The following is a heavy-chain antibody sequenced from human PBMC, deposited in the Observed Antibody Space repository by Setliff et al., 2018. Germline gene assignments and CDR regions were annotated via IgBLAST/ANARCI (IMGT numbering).Heavy chain of an antibody. J-gene: IGHJ4*02. V-gene: IGHV4-61*02. D-gene: IGHD1-26*01. CDR2: IDGSGRT. CDR1: CGSISSGGFY. Sequence: SETLSLTCTVSCGSISSGGFYWNWIRQPAGKGPEWIGRIDGSGRTNINPSIRSRVTISLDTSKNQFFLRLNSVTAADTALYCCARDNTILGATDYWGQGALVTVSS. CDR3: ARDNTILGATDY.